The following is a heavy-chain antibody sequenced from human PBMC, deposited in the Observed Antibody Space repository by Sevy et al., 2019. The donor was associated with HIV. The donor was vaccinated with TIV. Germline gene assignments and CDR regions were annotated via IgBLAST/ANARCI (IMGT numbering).Heavy chain of an antibody. D-gene: IGHD4-17*01. J-gene: IGHJ6*03. V-gene: IGHV4-4*07. CDR2: IYTSGST. CDR1: GGSISSYY. CDR3: ARGHRARGDYYYYYMDV. Sequence: SETLSLTCTVSGGSISSYYWSWIRQPAGKGLEWIGRIYTSGSTNYNPSLKSRVTMSVDTSKNQFSLKLSSVTAADTAVYYCARGHRARGDYYYYYMDVWGKRTTVTVSS.